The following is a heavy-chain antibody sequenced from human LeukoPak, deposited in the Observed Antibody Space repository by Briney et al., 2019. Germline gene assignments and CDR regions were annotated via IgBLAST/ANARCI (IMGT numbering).Heavy chain of an antibody. V-gene: IGHV4-4*07. CDR1: GGSLSPYY. CDR3: ARDHSSSSWMDAFEI. D-gene: IGHD6-6*01. Sequence: SETLSLTCLLSGGSLSPYYWSWIRQAAGKGPEWIGRIYTTGTADYNPSLKGRVFLSVDTSMNQFSLKVTSVTAADTAVYYCARDHSSSSWMDAFEIWGPGMKVIVSS. CDR2: IYTTGTA. J-gene: IGHJ3*02.